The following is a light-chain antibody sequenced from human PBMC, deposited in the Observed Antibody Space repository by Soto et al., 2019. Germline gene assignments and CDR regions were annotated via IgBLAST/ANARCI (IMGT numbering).Light chain of an antibody. CDR1: QGVSNF. CDR3: RLHNNYLIP. J-gene: IGKJ2*01. V-gene: IGKV1-9*01. CDR2: AAS. Sequence: DIQLTKTKFFLSASVGDRVTITCRASQGVSNFLVWYQQKAGKAPKSLIYAASTLQSGVPSRFSGSGSGTEFTLTISCLQPEDSATYYCRLHNNYLIPFG.